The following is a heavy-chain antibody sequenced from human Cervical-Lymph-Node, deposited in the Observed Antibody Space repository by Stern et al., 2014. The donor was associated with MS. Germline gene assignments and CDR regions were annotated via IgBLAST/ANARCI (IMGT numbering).Heavy chain of an antibody. J-gene: IGHJ6*02. CDR3: ARHSSVSPTTLHFCQYYAMDV. V-gene: IGHV5-51*01. CDR1: GYIFTTYC. D-gene: IGHD1-14*01. Sequence: EVQLVQSGAEVRKPGESLKVSCQASGYIFTTYCIGWVRQMPGQGLEWMGIINPSGSASGYSPSFQGQFTFSVDKSVSTAYLQWSSLKASDTAVYYCARHSSVSPTTLHFCQYYAMDVWGQGTTVTVSS. CDR2: INPSGSAS.